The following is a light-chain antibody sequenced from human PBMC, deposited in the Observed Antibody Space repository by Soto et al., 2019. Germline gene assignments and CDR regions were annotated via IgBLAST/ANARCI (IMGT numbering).Light chain of an antibody. CDR3: QQYNSYST. V-gene: IGKV1-5*01. CDR2: DAS. CDR1: QSISSW. J-gene: IGKJ2*01. Sequence: DIQMTQSPSILSASVGDRVTLTYRASQSISSWLAWYQQKPGKAPKLVIYDASSLESGVPSRFSGSGSGTKFTLTISSLQPDDFATYDCQQYNSYSTFGQGTKLEIK.